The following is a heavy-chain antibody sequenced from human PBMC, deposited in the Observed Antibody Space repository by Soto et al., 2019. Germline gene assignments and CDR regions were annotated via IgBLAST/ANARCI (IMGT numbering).Heavy chain of an antibody. V-gene: IGHV5-10-1*01. D-gene: IGHD5-12*01. CDR3: ARHVGYSPYGGPDLFDH. CDR2: IDPSDSYT. Sequence: GESLKISCKGSGYSFTSYWISWVRQMPGKGLEWMGRIDPSDSYTNYSPSFQGHVTISADKSISTAYLQWSSLKASDTAMYYCARHVGYSPYGGPDLFDHWGQGTLVTVSS. J-gene: IGHJ4*02. CDR1: GYSFTSYW.